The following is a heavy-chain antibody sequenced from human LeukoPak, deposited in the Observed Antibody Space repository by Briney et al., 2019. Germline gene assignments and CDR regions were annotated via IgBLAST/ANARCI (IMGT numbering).Heavy chain of an antibody. CDR3: ARDPGRSFQFDY. J-gene: IGHJ4*02. Sequence: GGSLRLSCAASGFTFSSYDMHWVRQATGKGLEWVSAIGTAGDTYYPGSVKGRFTISRENAENSLYLQMNSLRAGDTAVYYCARDPGRSFQFDYWGQGTLVTVSS. CDR1: GFTFSSYD. CDR2: IGTAGDT. D-gene: IGHD6-13*01. V-gene: IGHV3-13*01.